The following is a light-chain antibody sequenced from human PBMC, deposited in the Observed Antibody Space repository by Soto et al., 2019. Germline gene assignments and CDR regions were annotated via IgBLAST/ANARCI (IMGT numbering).Light chain of an antibody. V-gene: IGKV3-15*01. CDR1: QSISDT. Sequence: EIVMTQSPATLSVSPGGRATLSCRASQSISDTLAWYQQKPGQAPRLLIHGASTRATGFPARFSGWGSGTDFTLTISSLQSEDFAVYYCQQYNNWPWTFGQATKVEIK. CDR2: GAS. CDR3: QQYNNWPWT. J-gene: IGKJ1*01.